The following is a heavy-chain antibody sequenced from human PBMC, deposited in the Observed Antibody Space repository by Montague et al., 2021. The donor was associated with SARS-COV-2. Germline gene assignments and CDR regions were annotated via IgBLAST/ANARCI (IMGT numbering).Heavy chain of an antibody. CDR2: ITWDSGTL. Sequence: SRRISCAASGFIFGDHAMHWVRQAPGKGPEWISGITWDSGTLGYADSVKGRFTISRDNAENSLYLQMNSLRVEDTALYYCAKDFDYYDSSGYFDYWGQGTLVTVSS. CDR1: GFIFGDHA. V-gene: IGHV3-9*01. J-gene: IGHJ4*02. D-gene: IGHD3-22*01. CDR3: AKDFDYYDSSGYFDY.